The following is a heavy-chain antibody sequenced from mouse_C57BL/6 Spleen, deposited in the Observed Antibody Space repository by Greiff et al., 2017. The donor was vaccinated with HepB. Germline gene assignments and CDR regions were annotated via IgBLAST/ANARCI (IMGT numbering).Heavy chain of an antibody. J-gene: IGHJ4*01. CDR3: AGYYYGSSSYAMDY. Sequence: QVQLKQPGAELVKPGASVKLSCKASGYTFTSYWMHWVKQRPGQGLEWIGMIHPNSGSTNYNEKFKSKATLTVDKSSSTAYMQLSSLTSEDSAVYYCAGYYYGSSSYAMDYWGQGTSVTVSS. CDR2: IHPNSGST. CDR1: GYTFTSYW. V-gene: IGHV1-64*01. D-gene: IGHD1-1*01.